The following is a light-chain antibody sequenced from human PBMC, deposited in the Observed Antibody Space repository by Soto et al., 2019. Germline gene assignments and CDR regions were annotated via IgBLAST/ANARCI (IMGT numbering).Light chain of an antibody. J-gene: IGLJ1*01. CDR2: DVN. Sequence: QSVLTQPASVSGSPGQSITFSCTGTSSDVGSYDYVSWHQQHPGKAPKLIIYDVNNRPSGVPSRFSGSKSGNTASLIISGLQTEDEADYYCCAYSTSGTHVFGTGTKLTV. CDR3: CAYSTSGTHV. CDR1: SSDVGSYDY. V-gene: IGLV2-14*03.